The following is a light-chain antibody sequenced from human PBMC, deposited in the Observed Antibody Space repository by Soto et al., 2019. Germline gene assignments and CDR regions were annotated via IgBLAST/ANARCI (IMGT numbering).Light chain of an antibody. J-gene: IGKJ1*01. CDR3: QQYNSYSWK. Sequence: DIQIAQSPLTLSPSVGDRVTITCRASQDINNWLAWYQRKPGKAPNLLIYEASSLESGVPSRFGGSRSGTEFTLTISSLQPEDFATYYCQQYNSYSWKFGQGTKVDI. CDR1: QDINNW. CDR2: EAS. V-gene: IGKV1-5*03.